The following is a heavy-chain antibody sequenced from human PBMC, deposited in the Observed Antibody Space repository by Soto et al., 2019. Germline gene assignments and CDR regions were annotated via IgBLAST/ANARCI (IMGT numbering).Heavy chain of an antibody. Sequence: ASVKVSCKASGYTFTSYGISWVRQAPGQGLEWMGWISAYNGNTNYAQKLQGRVTMTTDTSTSTAYMELRSLRSDDTAVYYCARDRGSAYCGGDCPSGYWGQGTLVTVPQ. CDR3: ARDRGSAYCGGDCPSGY. J-gene: IGHJ4*02. D-gene: IGHD2-21*02. V-gene: IGHV1-18*04. CDR1: GYTFTSYG. CDR2: ISAYNGNT.